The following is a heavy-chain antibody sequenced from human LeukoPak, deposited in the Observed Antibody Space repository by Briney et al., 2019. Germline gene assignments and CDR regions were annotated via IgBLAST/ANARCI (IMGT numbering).Heavy chain of an antibody. CDR1: GYTFTRYY. V-gene: IGHV1-46*01. D-gene: IGHD3-16*01. J-gene: IGHJ4*02. CDR3: ARDNDSRDPPHFDY. Sequence: ASVKVSCKAFGYTFTRYYMHWVRQAPGHGPEGMGVISPSGGSTTYAQKFQGRVTLTRDMSTSTDYLELSSLRSEDTAVYYCARDNDSRDPPHFDYWGQGTLVTVSS. CDR2: ISPSGGST.